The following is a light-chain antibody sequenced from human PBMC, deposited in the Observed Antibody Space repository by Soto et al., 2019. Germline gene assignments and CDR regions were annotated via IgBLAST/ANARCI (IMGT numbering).Light chain of an antibody. CDR1: QSAGNF. CDR2: YIS. J-gene: IGKJ5*01. CDR3: QQHNQWPIT. Sequence: EIVMTQSPASLSLSPGQTASLSCRASQSAGNFLAWYQQKPGQSPRLLIYYISTRATGIPARFSGSGSGTEFTLTINSLQSEDSAVYYCQQHNQWPITVGQGTRLEIK. V-gene: IGKV3D-15*01.